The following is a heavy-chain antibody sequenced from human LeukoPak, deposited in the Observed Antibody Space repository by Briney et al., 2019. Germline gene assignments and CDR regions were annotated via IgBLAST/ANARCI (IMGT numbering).Heavy chain of an antibody. V-gene: IGHV4-59*01. Sequence: SETLSLTCTVSGGSISSYYWTWIRQPPGKGLEWIGYIHYSGSTNSNPSLKSRVSISVDTSKNQFSLKLSSVTAADTAVYCCARSGSSGYYYWGQGTMVTVSS. CDR2: IHYSGST. J-gene: IGHJ4*02. CDR1: GGSISSYY. CDR3: ARSGSSGYYY. D-gene: IGHD3-22*01.